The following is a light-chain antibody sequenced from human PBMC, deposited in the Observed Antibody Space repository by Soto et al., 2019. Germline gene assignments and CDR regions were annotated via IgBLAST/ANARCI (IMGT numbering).Light chain of an antibody. CDR3: QQYSSFWT. CDR1: QSISSW. Sequence: DIQMTQSPSSLSASVGGRVTITCRASQSISSWLAWYQQKPGKAPKLLIYKASSLESGVPSRFSGSGSGTEFTLTISSLQPDDFATYYCQQYSSFWTFGQGTKVDI. J-gene: IGKJ1*01. CDR2: KAS. V-gene: IGKV1-5*03.